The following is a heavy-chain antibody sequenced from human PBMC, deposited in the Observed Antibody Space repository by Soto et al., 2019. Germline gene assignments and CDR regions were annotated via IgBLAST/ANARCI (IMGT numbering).Heavy chain of an antibody. Sequence: EVQLVQSGAEVKKPGESLRISCKGSGYSFTSYWISWVRQMPGKGLEWMGRIDPSDSYTNYSPSFQGHVTISADKSISTAYLQWSSLKASDTAMYYCAGRAYDSSGYPTFDYWGQGTLVTVSS. CDR3: AGRAYDSSGYPTFDY. D-gene: IGHD3-22*01. J-gene: IGHJ4*02. V-gene: IGHV5-10-1*01. CDR2: IDPSDSYT. CDR1: GYSFTSYW.